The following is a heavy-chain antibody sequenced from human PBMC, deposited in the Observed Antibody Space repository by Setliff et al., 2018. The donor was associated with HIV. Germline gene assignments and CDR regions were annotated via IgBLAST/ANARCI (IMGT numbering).Heavy chain of an antibody. J-gene: IGHJ4*02. V-gene: IGHV1-2*07. CDR1: GYTFTDYY. D-gene: IGHD3-22*01. CDR3: ARDPPDRSGTLFGY. CDR2: INANIGGT. Sequence: ASVKVSCKASGYTFTDYYIHWVRQDPGQGLEWMGWINANIGGTNYAHKFQGRITMTRDTSISTAYMDLIRLRSDDTAVYYCARDPPDRSGTLFGYGGQGTLFTVSS.